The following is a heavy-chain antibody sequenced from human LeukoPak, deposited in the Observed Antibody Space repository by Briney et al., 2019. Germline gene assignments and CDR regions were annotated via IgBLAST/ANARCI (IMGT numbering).Heavy chain of an antibody. CDR3: ARETPGIAAAGLDY. D-gene: IGHD6-13*01. CDR1: GGSVSSGSYY. V-gene: IGHV4-61*01. Sequence: SEALSLTCTVPGGSVSSGSYYWSWIRQPPGKGLEWIGYIYYSGSTNYNPSLKSRVTISVDTSKNQFSLKLSSVTAADTAVYYCARETPGIAAAGLDYWGQGTLVTVSS. CDR2: IYYSGST. J-gene: IGHJ4*02.